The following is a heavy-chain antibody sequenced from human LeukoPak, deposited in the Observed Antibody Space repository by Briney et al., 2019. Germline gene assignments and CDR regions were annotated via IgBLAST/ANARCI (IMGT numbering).Heavy chain of an antibody. CDR1: GGSISSGGYY. Sequence: SQTLSLTCTVSGGSISSGGYYWSWIRQPPGKGLEWIGYIYHSGSTYYNPSLKSRVTISVDTSKNQFSLKLSSVTAADTAVYYCARDEEGGPDYWGQGTLVTVSS. CDR3: ARDEEGGPDY. J-gene: IGHJ4*02. CDR2: IYHSGST. D-gene: IGHD3-16*01. V-gene: IGHV4-30-2*01.